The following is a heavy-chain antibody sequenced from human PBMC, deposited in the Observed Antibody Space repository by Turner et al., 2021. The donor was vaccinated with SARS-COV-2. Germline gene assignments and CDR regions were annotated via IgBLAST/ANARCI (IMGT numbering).Heavy chain of an antibody. J-gene: IGHJ4*02. CDR2: ISSSGSFI. CDR3: ARDSTPYYYDTSGYYYGSDYFDY. CDR1: GFTFSNYG. Sequence: EVQLVESGGGLVQPGRSLRPSCAACGFTFSNYGMNWVRQAPGKGLEWVSSISSSGSFIYYADSVKGRFTISRDNAKNSLYLQMNSLRAEDTAVYYCARDSTPYYYDTSGYYYGSDYFDYWGQGTLVTVSS. V-gene: IGHV3-21*01. D-gene: IGHD3-22*01.